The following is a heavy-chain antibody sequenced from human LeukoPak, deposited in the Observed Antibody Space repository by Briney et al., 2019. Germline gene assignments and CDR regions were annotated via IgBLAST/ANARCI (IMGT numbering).Heavy chain of an antibody. CDR2: ISWNSGSI. J-gene: IGHJ3*02. CDR1: GFTFDDYA. D-gene: IGHD3-10*01. CDR3: AKDVWFGDQIWGAFDI. Sequence: PGGSLRLSCAASGFTFDDYAMHWVRQAPGEGLEGVSGISWNSGSIGYADLVKGRFTISRDNAKNSMYLQMNSLRADDTGLYYCAKDVWFGDQIWGAFDIWGQGTMVTVSS. V-gene: IGHV3-9*01.